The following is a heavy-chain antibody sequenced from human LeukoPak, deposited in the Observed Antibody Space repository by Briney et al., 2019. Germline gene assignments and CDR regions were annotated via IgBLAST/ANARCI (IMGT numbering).Heavy chain of an antibody. CDR2: ISNGGRT. CDR3: AREWQYQFDY. V-gene: IGHV4-59*01. CDR1: GGSISTFY. Sequence: SETLSLTCTVSGGSISTFYWAWIRQSPGQGLEWIGYISNGGRTDYNPSLESRVTISVETSKNEFSLRLSSVTAADTAVYYCAREWQYQFDYWGQGTLVTVSS. D-gene: IGHD4-11*01. J-gene: IGHJ4*02.